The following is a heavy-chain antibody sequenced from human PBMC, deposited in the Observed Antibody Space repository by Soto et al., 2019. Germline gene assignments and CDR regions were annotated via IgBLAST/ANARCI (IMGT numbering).Heavy chain of an antibody. V-gene: IGHV4-39*01. Sequence: SETLSLTCTVSGGSISSSSYYWGWIRQPPGKGLEWIGSIYYSGSTYYNPSLKSRVTISVDTSKNQFSLKLSSVTAADTAVYYCARPALLWFGEGVASIGSNYYYYMDVWGKGTTVTGSS. J-gene: IGHJ6*03. CDR1: GGSISSSSYY. D-gene: IGHD3-10*01. CDR3: ARPALLWFGEGVASIGSNYYYYMDV. CDR2: IYYSGST.